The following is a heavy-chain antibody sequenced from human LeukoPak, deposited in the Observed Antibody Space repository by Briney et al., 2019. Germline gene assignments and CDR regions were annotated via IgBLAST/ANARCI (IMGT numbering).Heavy chain of an antibody. V-gene: IGHV3-43*02. J-gene: IGHJ4*02. D-gene: IGHD6-13*01. CDR2: ISGDGGST. Sequence: GGSLRLSCAASGFTFDDYAMHWVRQAPGKGLEWVSLISGDGGSTYYADSVKGRFTISRDNSKNSLYLQMNSLRTEDTALYYCASLAAAATFDYWSQGTLVTVSS. CDR1: GFTFDDYA. CDR3: ASLAAAATFDY.